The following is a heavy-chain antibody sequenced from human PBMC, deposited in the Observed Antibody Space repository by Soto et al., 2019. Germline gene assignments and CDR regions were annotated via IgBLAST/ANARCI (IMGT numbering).Heavy chain of an antibody. V-gene: IGHV3-33*01. D-gene: IGHD1-26*01. Sequence: GGSLRLSCAASGFTFSSYGMHWVRQAPGKGLEWVAVIWYDGSNKYYADSVKGRFTISRDNSKNTLYLQMNSLRAEDTAVYYCARDSDRYSESYYERSYYYYGMDVWGQGTTVTVSS. J-gene: IGHJ6*02. CDR2: IWYDGSNK. CDR1: GFTFSSYG. CDR3: ARDSDRYSESYYERSYYYYGMDV.